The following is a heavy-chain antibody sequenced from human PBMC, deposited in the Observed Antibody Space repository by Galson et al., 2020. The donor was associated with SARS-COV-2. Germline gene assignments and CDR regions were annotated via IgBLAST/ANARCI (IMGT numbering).Heavy chain of an antibody. CDR2: IYTSGST. Sequence: SETLSLTCTVSGGSISSGSYHWRWIRQPAGKGLEWIGRIYTSGSTNYNPSLKSRVTISVDTSKNQFSLKLCSVTAADTAVYYCGRGGGYYYYDAFDIWGQGTMVTVSS. V-gene: IGHV4-61*02. CDR1: GGSISSGSYH. CDR3: GRGGGYYYYDAFDI. J-gene: IGHJ3*02. D-gene: IGHD3-22*01.